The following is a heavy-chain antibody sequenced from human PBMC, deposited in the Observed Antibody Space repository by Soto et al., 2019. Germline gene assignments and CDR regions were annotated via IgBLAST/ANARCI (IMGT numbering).Heavy chain of an antibody. CDR1: GFTFSTHW. CDR2: IKSDGSST. Sequence: EVQLVESGGGLVQPGGSLRLSCTASGFTFSTHWMNWVRQGPGKGLVWVSRIKSDGSSTSYADSVKGRFTISRDNAENTLYLQMNSLIAEDTAVYYRARGLRPNYYWGQGTLVTVAT. D-gene: IGHD4-17*01. V-gene: IGHV3-74*01. J-gene: IGHJ4*02. CDR3: ARGLRPNYY.